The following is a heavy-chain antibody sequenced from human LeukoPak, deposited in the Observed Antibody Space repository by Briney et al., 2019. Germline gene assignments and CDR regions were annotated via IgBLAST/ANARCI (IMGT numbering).Heavy chain of an antibody. V-gene: IGHV3-7*01. CDR1: GFTFSSYW. CDR3: ARERYGSGSYSTDY. D-gene: IGHD3-10*01. Sequence: GGSLRLSCAASGFTFSSYWMSWVRQTPGKGLEWVANIKQDGSEKYYVDSVKGRFTISRDNTKISLYLQMNSLRAEDTAVYYCARERYGSGSYSTDYWGQGTPVTVSS. J-gene: IGHJ4*02. CDR2: IKQDGSEK.